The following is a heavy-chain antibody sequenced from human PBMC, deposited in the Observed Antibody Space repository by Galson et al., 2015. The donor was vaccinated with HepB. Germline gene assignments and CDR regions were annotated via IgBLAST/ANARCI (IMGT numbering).Heavy chain of an antibody. CDR1: GYSLSSGYY. V-gene: IGHV4-38-2*02. Sequence: SLTCTVSGYSLSSGYYWGWIRQPPGKGLEWIGSIYHSGSTYYNPSLKSRVIISVDTSKNQFSLKLSSVTAADTAVYYCARDPTYYDILTGYYDHWYFDLWGRGTLVTVSS. J-gene: IGHJ2*01. D-gene: IGHD3-9*01. CDR3: ARDPTYYDILTGYYDHWYFDL. CDR2: IYHSGST.